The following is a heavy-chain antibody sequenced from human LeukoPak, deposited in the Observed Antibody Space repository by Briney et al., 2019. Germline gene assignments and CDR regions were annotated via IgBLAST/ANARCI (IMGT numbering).Heavy chain of an antibody. CDR3: ARDGYDADGYLDY. V-gene: IGHV1-3*01. CDR1: GYPFRSYV. D-gene: IGHD5-18*01. Sequence: ASVRVSCKASGYPFRSYVIHWLRQAPGQNLEWIGWINPANGNTKYSRNFQGRVTITRDTSASVVYMELSSLTYEDTAVYFCARDGYDADGYLDYWGQGALVPVSS. CDR2: INPANGNT. J-gene: IGHJ4*02.